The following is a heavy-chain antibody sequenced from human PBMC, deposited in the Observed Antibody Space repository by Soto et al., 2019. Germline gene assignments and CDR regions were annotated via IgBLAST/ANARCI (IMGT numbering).Heavy chain of an antibody. J-gene: IGHJ4*02. D-gene: IGHD6-6*01. CDR3: AKEYSSSYYFDY. CDR1: GFTFSSYG. V-gene: IGHV3-30*18. Sequence: QVQLVESGGGVVQPGRSLRLSCAASGFTFSSYGMHWVRQAPGKGLEWVAVISYDGSNKYYADSVKGRFTISRDNSKNTLYLQMNSLRAEDTAVYYCAKEYSSSYYFDYWGQGTLVTVSS. CDR2: ISYDGSNK.